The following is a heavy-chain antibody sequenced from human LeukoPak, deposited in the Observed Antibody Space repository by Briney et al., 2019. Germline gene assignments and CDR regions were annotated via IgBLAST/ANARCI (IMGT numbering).Heavy chain of an antibody. V-gene: IGHV1-46*01. CDR2: INPSGGST. Sequence: ASVKVSCKASGYTFTSYYMHWVRQAPGQGLEWMGIINPSGGSTSYAQKFQGRVTMTRDMSTSTVYMELSSLRSEDTAVYYCAREGNVEMATILAAYWGQGTLVTVSS. J-gene: IGHJ4*02. CDR3: AREGNVEMATILAAY. CDR1: GYTFTSYY. D-gene: IGHD5-24*01.